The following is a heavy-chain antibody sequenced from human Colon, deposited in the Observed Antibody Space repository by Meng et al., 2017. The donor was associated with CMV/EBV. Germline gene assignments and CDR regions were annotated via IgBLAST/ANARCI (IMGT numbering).Heavy chain of an antibody. Sequence: GGSLRLSCAVSGFTFRKYGMSWVRQAPGKGLEWVSSISPTSTDIYHADSVKGRFTVSRDNAQNSVYLQMNSLRAEDTAVYYCARDPKVLDTTLATGFWGQGTLVPSPQ. CDR3: ARDPKVLDTTLATGF. CDR1: GFTFRKYG. D-gene: IGHD5-18*01. V-gene: IGHV3-21*01. J-gene: IGHJ4*02. CDR2: ISPTSTDI.